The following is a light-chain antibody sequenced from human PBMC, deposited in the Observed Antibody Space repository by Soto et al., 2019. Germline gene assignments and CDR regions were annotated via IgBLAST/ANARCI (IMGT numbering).Light chain of an antibody. CDR3: SAYAGNNNPVI. CDR2: EVS. V-gene: IGLV2-8*01. Sequence: QSVLTQPPSASGSPGQSVTISCTGTSSDVGGHNFVSWYQQHPGKAPKFLIYEVSKRPSGVPERFSGSKSGITASLTVSGLQADDEAYYYCSAYAGNNNPVIFGGGTKLTVL. J-gene: IGLJ2*01. CDR1: SSDVGGHNF.